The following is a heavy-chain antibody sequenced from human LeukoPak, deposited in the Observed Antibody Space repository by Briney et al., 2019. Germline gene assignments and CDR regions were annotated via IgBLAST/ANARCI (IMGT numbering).Heavy chain of an antibody. CDR2: INPNSGGT. CDR3: ASGNVDTGNDY. Sequence: GASVKVSCKASGYTFTGYYMHWVRQAPEQGLEWMGWINPNSGGTNYEQKFQGRVTMTRDTSISTAYMELSRLRSDDTAVYYCASGNVDTGNDYWGQGTLVTVSS. CDR1: GYTFTGYY. D-gene: IGHD5-18*01. J-gene: IGHJ4*02. V-gene: IGHV1-2*02.